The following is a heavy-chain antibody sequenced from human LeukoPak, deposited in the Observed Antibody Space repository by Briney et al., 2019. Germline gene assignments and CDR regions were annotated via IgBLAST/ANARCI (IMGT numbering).Heavy chain of an antibody. CDR1: GGSISSYY. Sequence: ASETLSLTCTVSGGSISSYYWSWIRQSAGKGLEWIGRIYTSGSTNYNPFLKSRVTMSVDTSKNQFSLNLSSVTAADTAVYYCAADSSSSGEVDYWGQGTLVTVSS. V-gene: IGHV4-4*07. CDR3: AADSSSSGEVDY. D-gene: IGHD6-6*01. J-gene: IGHJ4*02. CDR2: IYTSGST.